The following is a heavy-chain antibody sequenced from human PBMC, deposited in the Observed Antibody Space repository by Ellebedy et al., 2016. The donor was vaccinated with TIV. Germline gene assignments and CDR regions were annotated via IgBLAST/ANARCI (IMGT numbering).Heavy chain of an antibody. Sequence: SETLSLTXTVSGGSISSGGYYWSWIRQHPGKGLEWIGYIYYSGSTYYNPSLKSRVTISVDTSKNQFSLKLSSVTAADTAVYYCARVGGERDFWSPYYYYYYYMDVWGKGTTVTVSS. V-gene: IGHV4-31*03. CDR3: ARVGGERDFWSPYYYYYYYMDV. J-gene: IGHJ6*03. CDR1: GGSISSGGYY. D-gene: IGHD3-3*01. CDR2: IYYSGST.